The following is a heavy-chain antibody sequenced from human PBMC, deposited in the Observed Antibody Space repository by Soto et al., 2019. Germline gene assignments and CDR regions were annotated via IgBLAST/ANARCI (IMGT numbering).Heavy chain of an antibody. CDR2: ISGSGST. CDR3: AKDRGSILGDV. J-gene: IGHJ6*02. Sequence: GSLRLSCTASGFTFYIYAMSWVRQAPGKGLEWVSTISGSGSTSYADSLKGRFTISRDNSKNTLFLQMNGLSAEDTALYYCAKDRGSILGDVWGQGTTVTVSS. V-gene: IGHV3-23*01. CDR1: GFTFYIYA. D-gene: IGHD3-3*02.